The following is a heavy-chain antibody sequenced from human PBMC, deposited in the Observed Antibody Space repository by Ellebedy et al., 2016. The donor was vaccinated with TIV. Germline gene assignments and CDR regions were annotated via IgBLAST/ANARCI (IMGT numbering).Heavy chain of an antibody. Sequence: PGGSLRLSCAASGFPFDSYVMNRVRQAPGKGLEWVALISYDGSNKYFADSVQGRLTISRDNSQNTRYLLMNSLRGDDTAIYYCARALNHVDTVSTAPLDCWGQGTLVTVSS. J-gene: IGHJ4*02. D-gene: IGHD5/OR15-5a*01. CDR3: ARALNHVDTVSTAPLDC. CDR1: GFPFDSYV. CDR2: ISYDGSNK. V-gene: IGHV3-30*04.